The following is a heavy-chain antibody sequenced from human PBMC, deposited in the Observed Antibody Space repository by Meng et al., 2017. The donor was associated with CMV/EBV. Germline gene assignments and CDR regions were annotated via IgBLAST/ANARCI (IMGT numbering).Heavy chain of an antibody. J-gene: IGHJ4*02. D-gene: IGHD3-22*01. V-gene: IGHV4-30-4*08. Sequence: QGHLQEAGPELVKPSQTLSLTCSVSGGSISSGDYYRSWIRQPPGKGLEWIGYIYYSGTTYYNPSLESRVTISVDTSKNQFSLNLSSVTAADTAVYYCARLSGSGTTSTGYHYAFDSWGQGTLVTVSS. CDR2: IYYSGTT. CDR3: ARLSGSGTTSTGYHYAFDS. CDR1: GGSISSGDYY.